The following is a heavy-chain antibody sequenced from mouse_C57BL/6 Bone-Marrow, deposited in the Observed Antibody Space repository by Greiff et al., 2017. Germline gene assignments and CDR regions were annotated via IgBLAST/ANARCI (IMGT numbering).Heavy chain of an antibody. D-gene: IGHD2-2*01. Sequence: QVQLQQPGAELVKPGASVKMSCKASGYTFTSYWITWVKQRPGQGLEWIGDIYPGSGSTNYNEKFKSKATLTVDTSSSTAYMQLSSLTSEDSAVYYCARCLWLRPYYYAMDYWGQGTSVTVSS. CDR2: IYPGSGST. V-gene: IGHV1-55*01. J-gene: IGHJ4*01. CDR1: GYTFTSYW. CDR3: ARCLWLRPYYYAMDY.